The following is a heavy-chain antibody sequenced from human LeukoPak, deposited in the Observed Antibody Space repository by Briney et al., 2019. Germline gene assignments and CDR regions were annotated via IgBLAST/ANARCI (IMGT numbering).Heavy chain of an antibody. J-gene: IGHJ4*02. Sequence: GGSLRLSCAASGFTFSSYAMHWVRQAPGKGLEWVAVISYDGSNKYYADSVKGRFTISRDNSKNTLYLQMNSLRAEDTAVYYCARVDSGYAINYWGQGTLVTVSS. CDR1: GFTFSSYA. V-gene: IGHV3-30-3*01. CDR3: ARVDSGYAINY. CDR2: ISYDGSNK. D-gene: IGHD5-12*01.